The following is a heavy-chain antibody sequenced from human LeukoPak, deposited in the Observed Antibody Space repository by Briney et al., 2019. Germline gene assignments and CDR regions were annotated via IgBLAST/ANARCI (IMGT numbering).Heavy chain of an antibody. Sequence: PSETLSLTCAVYGGSFSGYYWSWIRQPPGKGLEWTGEINHSGSTNYNPSLKSRVTISVDTSKNQFSLKLSSVTAADTAVYYCARGPPVYSGSYWGLDYWGQGTLVTVSS. CDR2: INHSGST. D-gene: IGHD1-26*01. CDR1: GGSFSGYY. V-gene: IGHV4-34*01. J-gene: IGHJ4*02. CDR3: ARGPPVYSGSYWGLDY.